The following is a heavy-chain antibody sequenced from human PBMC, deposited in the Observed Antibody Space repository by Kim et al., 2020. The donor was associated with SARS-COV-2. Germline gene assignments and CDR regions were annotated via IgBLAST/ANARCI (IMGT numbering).Heavy chain of an antibody. CDR3: ARLGRVGQQPGGYFDY. V-gene: IGHV4-39*01. CDR1: GGSISSSSYY. Sequence: SETLSLTCTVSGGSISSSSYYWGWIRQPPGKGLEWIGSIYYSGSTYYNPSLKSRVTISVDTSKNQFSLKLSSVTAADTAVYYCARLGRVGQQPGGYFDYWGQGTLVTVSS. D-gene: IGHD6-13*01. CDR2: IYYSGST. J-gene: IGHJ4*02.